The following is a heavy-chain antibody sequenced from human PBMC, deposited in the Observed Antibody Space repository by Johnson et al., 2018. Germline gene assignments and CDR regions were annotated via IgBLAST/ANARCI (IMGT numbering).Heavy chain of an antibody. J-gene: IGHJ6*03. CDR3: ARDSPGYESRYYYYYMDV. CDR1: GGSISSYY. Sequence: QVQLVESGPGLVKPSETLSLTCTVSGGSISSYYWSWIRQPPGKGLEWIGYIYYSGSTNYNPSLKSRVTISVDTSKNQFSLKLSSVPAADTAVYYCARDSPGYESRYYYYYMDVWGKGTTVTVSS. CDR2: IYYSGST. V-gene: IGHV4-59*01. D-gene: IGHD5-12*01.